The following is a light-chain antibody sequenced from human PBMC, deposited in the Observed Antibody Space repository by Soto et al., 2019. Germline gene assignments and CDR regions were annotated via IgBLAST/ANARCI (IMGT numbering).Light chain of an antibody. CDR3: SSYTSSSLHV. V-gene: IGLV2-14*03. CDR2: DVS. Sequence: QSALTQPASVSGSPGQSITISCTGTSSDVGGYNYVSWYQQHPGKAPKLMIYDVSNRPSGVSNRFSGSKSGNTASLTISGLQAEDKADYYCSSYTSSSLHVFGTGTKLTVL. J-gene: IGLJ1*01. CDR1: SSDVGGYNY.